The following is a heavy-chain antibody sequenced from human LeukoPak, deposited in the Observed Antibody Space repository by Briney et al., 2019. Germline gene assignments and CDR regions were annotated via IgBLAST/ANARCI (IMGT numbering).Heavy chain of an antibody. J-gene: IGHJ4*02. D-gene: IGHD2-2*01. CDR3: AKFPCSSTSCYESYFDY. Sequence: GGSLRLSCAASGFIFNNYGLIWVRQAPGKGLEWVSAISGSGGSTYYADSVKGRFTISRDNSKNTLYLQMNSLRAEDTAVYYCAKFPCSSTSCYESYFDYWGQGTLVTVSS. V-gene: IGHV3-23*01. CDR1: GFIFNNYG. CDR2: ISGSGGST.